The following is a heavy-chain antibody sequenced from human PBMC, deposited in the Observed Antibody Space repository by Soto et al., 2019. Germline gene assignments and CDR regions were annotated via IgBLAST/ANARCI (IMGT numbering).Heavy chain of an antibody. D-gene: IGHD2-21*01. Sequence: EVQLLESGGDLIQPGGSLRLSCVASGLTFGSRAMSWVRQSPGEGLEWVSTITDTGGDAKYADSVRGRFAISRDNSKNTLYLQMNSLRAEDTAVYYCAKHSRETTSCCGEDWGQGTLVTVSS. V-gene: IGHV3-23*01. J-gene: IGHJ4*02. CDR2: ITDTGGDA. CDR3: AKHSRETTSCCGED. CDR1: GLTFGSRA.